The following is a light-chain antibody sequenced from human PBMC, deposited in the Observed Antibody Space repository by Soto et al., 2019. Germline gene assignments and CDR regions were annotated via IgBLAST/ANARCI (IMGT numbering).Light chain of an antibody. CDR3: CSYVGSYTPSRGL. CDR1: SNDVGGYNY. Sequence: QSVLTQPRSVSGSPGQSVTISCTGTSNDVGGYNYVSWYQQHPGKAPKLMVYDVYERPSGVPDRFSGSKSGNTASLTISGLQAEDEADYYCCSYVGSYTPSRGLFGGGTKLTVL. J-gene: IGLJ3*02. V-gene: IGLV2-11*01. CDR2: DVY.